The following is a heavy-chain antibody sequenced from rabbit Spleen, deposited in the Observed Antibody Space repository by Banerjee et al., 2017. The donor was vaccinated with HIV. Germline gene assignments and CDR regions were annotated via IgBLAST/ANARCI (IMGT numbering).Heavy chain of an antibody. CDR3: ARNYVNAFDP. CDR1: GFSFSSNW. Sequence: LEESGGGLVKPGGTLTLTCTVSGFSFSSNWICWVRQAPGKGLEWIACIDTNDGDTDYANWPKGRFTISKTSSTTVTLQMTSLTAADTAAYFCARNYVNAFDPGGPGTLVTVS. D-gene: IGHD1-1*01. V-gene: IGHV1S45*01. J-gene: IGHJ2*01. CDR2: IDTNDGDT.